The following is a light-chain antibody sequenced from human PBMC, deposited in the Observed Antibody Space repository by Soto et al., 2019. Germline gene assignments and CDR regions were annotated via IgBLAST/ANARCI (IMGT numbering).Light chain of an antibody. Sequence: IVLTQSPATLSSVPGDRITLSCRASQTIRSTYLAWYQHNPDQAPRLLIYGAFSRAIVIPDRFSGSGSGTDFTLTISRQEPEDFAVYYCQQYNNWPAITLGQGTRLEIK. CDR2: GAF. J-gene: IGKJ5*01. CDR1: QTIRSTY. V-gene: IGKV3-20*01. CDR3: QQYNNWPAIT.